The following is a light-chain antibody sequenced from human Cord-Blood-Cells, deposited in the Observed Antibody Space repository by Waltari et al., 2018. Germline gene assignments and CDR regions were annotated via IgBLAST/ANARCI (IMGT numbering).Light chain of an antibody. Sequence: QTVVTQEPSFSVHPGGTVTLSCGLSSGSVPTRYYPSWYQQTPGQAPRTLIYSTNTRSSGVPDRFSGSILGNKAALTITGAQADDESDYYCVLYMGSGIWVFGGGTKLTVL. CDR3: VLYMGSGIWV. J-gene: IGLJ3*02. CDR1: SGSVPTRYY. CDR2: STN. V-gene: IGLV8-61*01.